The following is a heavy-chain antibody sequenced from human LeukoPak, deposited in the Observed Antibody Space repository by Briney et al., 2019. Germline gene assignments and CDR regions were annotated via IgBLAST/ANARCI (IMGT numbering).Heavy chain of an antibody. Sequence: ASVRVSCKASGGTFSSYAISWVRQAPGQGLEWMGIINPSGGSTSYAQKFQGRVTMTRDTSTSTVYMELSSLRSEDTAVYYCARGTAYYYYMDVWGKGTTVTVSS. CDR2: INPSGGST. CDR3: ARGTAYYYYMDV. CDR1: GGTFSSYA. D-gene: IGHD1/OR15-1a*01. J-gene: IGHJ6*03. V-gene: IGHV1-46*01.